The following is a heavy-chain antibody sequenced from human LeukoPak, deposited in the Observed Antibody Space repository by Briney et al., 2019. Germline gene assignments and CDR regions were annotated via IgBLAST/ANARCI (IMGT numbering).Heavy chain of an antibody. CDR2: IYHNDTT. Sequence: SETLSLTCNVTGGSISTSNWWTWVRQPPGKGLEWIGEIYHNDTTNYNPSLKSRVTISIDKSKNQFSLKVTSVTAADTAVYYCARARNPYYYDSSGYYSGFHSWGQGTLVTVSS. CDR3: ARARNPYYYDSSGYYSGFHS. V-gene: IGHV4/OR15-8*02. D-gene: IGHD3-22*01. J-gene: IGHJ4*02. CDR1: GGSISTSNW.